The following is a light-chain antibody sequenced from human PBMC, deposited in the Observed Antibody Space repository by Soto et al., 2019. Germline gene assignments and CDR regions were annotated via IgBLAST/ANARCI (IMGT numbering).Light chain of an antibody. CDR2: GAS. CDR1: QSISSN. Sequence: EIVITQSPATLSVSPGERATLSCRASQSISSNLAWYQQKPGQAPRLLIYGASTRAPGIPATFSGSGSGTEFTLTISSLQSEDFAVYYCQQYNNWPFTFGPGTKVDIK. CDR3: QQYNNWPFT. J-gene: IGKJ3*01. V-gene: IGKV3-15*01.